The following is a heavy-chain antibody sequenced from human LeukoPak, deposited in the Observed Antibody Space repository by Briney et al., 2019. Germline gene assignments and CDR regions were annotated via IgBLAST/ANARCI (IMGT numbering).Heavy chain of an antibody. CDR2: ISYDGSNT. D-gene: IGHD6-13*01. CDR3: AKDRSSSWSFDY. V-gene: IGHV3-30*18. J-gene: IGHJ4*02. Sequence: GGSLRLSCAASGFTFSSNGMHWVRQAPGKGLEWVAVISYDGSNTYYAGSVKGRFTISRDNFKNTVHLQMNSLRAEDTALYYCAKDRSSSWSFDYWGQGTLVTVPS. CDR1: GFTFSSNG.